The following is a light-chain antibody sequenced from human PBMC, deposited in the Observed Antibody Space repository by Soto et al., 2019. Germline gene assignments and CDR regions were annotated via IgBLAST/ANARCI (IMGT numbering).Light chain of an antibody. CDR3: QQYNSYSL. V-gene: IGKV1-5*01. CDR1: QSISSW. Sequence: DIQMTQSPSTLSASVGDRVTITCRASQSISSWLAWYQQKPGKAPNLLIYDVSSLESGVSSRFSGSGSGTEFTLTSSSLQPDDFATYYCQQYNSYSLFGGGTKVEIK. J-gene: IGKJ4*01. CDR2: DVS.